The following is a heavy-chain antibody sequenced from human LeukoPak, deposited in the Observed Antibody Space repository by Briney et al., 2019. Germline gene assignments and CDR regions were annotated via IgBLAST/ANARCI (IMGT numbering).Heavy chain of an antibody. CDR2: IKEDGSDK. CDR3: ARDAGYGYDRFDY. CDR1: GFTFSTYS. Sequence: PGGSLRLSCAASGFTFSTYSMNWVRQSPGKGLEWVANIKEDGSDKNYVESMKGRYTISRDNAQNSLYLQMNRLGVEDTAVYYCARDAGYGYDRFDYWGQGTQVTVSS. J-gene: IGHJ4*02. V-gene: IGHV3-7*01. D-gene: IGHD5-18*01.